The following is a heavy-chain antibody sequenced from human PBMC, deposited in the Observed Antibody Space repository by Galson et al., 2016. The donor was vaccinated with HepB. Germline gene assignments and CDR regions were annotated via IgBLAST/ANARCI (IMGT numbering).Heavy chain of an antibody. CDR2: ISTSSSYI. CDR1: GFSFSKYT. CDR3: ARRDYYYYGMDV. J-gene: IGHJ6*02. V-gene: IGHV3-21*06. Sequence: SLRLSCAASGFSFSKYTMNWVRQAPGKGLEWVSSISTSSSYISYADSLQGRFTISRDNAKNSLYLQMTSLRAEDTAVYYCARRDYYYYGMDVWGQGTTVFVSS.